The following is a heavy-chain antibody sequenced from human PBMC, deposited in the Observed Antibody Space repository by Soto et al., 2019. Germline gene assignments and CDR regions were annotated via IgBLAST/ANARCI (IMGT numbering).Heavy chain of an antibody. CDR2: INHGGGL. J-gene: IGHJ4*01. CDR1: GGSFNTYY. Sequence: QVQLQQWGAGLLKPSETLSLTCAVYGGSFNTYYWSWIRQPPGKGLEWIGEINHGGGLRYNPSLKSRVTISVATSKNQFSLNLSSVTAADTAVYYCARVVVGPTPGHFDQWGQGTLVTVSS. V-gene: IGHV4-34*01. D-gene: IGHD1-26*01. CDR3: ARVVVGPTPGHFDQ.